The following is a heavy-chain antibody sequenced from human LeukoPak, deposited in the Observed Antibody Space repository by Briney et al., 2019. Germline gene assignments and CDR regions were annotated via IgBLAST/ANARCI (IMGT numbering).Heavy chain of an antibody. V-gene: IGHV3-53*01. CDR1: GFTVSSSY. Sequence: GGSLRLSCAASGFTVSSSYMSWVRQAPGKGLEWVSVIYSGGSTYYADSVKGRFTISRDNSKNTLYLQMNSLRAEDTAVYYCARYSGYDYVGQLNWGQGTLVTVSS. CDR3: ARYSGYDYVGQLN. D-gene: IGHD5-12*01. CDR2: IYSGGST. J-gene: IGHJ4*02.